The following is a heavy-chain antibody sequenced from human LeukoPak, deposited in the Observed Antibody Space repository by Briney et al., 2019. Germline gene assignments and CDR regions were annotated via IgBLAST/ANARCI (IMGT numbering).Heavy chain of an antibody. CDR3: ARASFPGGLDP. J-gene: IGHJ5*02. CDR2: INPSGGST. V-gene: IGHV1-46*01. CDR1: GYTFTSYY. D-gene: IGHD2/OR15-2a*01. Sequence: GASVKVSCKASGYTFTSYYMHWVRQAPGQGLEWMGIINPSGGSTSYAQKFQGRVTMTRDTSTSTVYMELSSLRSEDAAVYYCARASFPGGLDPWGQGTLVTVSS.